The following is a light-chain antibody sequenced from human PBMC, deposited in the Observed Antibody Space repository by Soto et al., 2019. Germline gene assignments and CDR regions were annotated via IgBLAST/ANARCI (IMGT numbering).Light chain of an antibody. Sequence: TRSTKTTSSLSARVGATLRIPCRGSHVINNYLAWYQQKPGKAPKLLIFAASTLQSGVPSRFSGSGSGTDFTLTISSLQTEDFATYYCKQLNSYPRTFVPGTKVDIK. CDR3: KQLNSYPRT. J-gene: IGKJ3*01. CDR2: AAS. CDR1: HVINNY. V-gene: IGKV1-9*01.